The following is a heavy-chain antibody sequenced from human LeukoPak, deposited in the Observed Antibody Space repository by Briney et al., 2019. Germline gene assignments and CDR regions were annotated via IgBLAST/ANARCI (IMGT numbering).Heavy chain of an antibody. J-gene: IGHJ4*02. CDR2: ITGGGLGT. CDR1: GFTFRTYA. D-gene: IGHD3-16*01. CDR3: AKRVGGVNNFDY. V-gene: IGHV3-23*01. Sequence: PGGSLRLSCAASGFTFRTYAMSWVRQAPEKGLEWVSAITGGGLGTYYADSVKGRFTISRDNSKNMLYLQMNSLRAEDTAVYYCAKRVGGVNNFDYWGQGTLVTVSS.